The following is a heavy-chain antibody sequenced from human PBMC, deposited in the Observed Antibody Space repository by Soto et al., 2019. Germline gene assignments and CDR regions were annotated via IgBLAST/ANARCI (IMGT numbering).Heavy chain of an antibody. V-gene: IGHV2-70*01. CDR3: ARSLGVELKYGMDV. J-gene: IGHJ6*02. CDR2: IDWDDDK. CDR1: GFSLSTSGMC. D-gene: IGHD1-7*01. Sequence: SGPTLVNPTQTLTLTCTFSGFSLSTSGMCVSWIRQPPGKALEWLALIDWDDDKYYSTSLKTRLTISKDTSKNQVVLTMTNMDPVDTATYYCARSLGVELKYGMDVWGQGTTVTVSS.